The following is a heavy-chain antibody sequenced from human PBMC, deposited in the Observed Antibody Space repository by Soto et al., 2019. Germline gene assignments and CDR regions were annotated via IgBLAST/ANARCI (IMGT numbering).Heavy chain of an antibody. CDR2: ISSSSSTI. CDR1: GFTFISYS. D-gene: IGHD2-15*01. CDR3: ASYGYCSGGSCYHP. Sequence: GGSLRLSCAASGFTFISYSMNWVRQAPGKGLEWVSYISSSSSTIYYADSVKGRFTISRDNAKNSLYLQMNSLRDEDTAVYYCASYGYCSGGSCYHPWGQGTLVTVSS. J-gene: IGHJ5*02. V-gene: IGHV3-48*02.